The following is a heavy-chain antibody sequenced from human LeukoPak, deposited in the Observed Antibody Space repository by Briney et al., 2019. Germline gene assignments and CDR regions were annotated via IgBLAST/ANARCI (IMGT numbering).Heavy chain of an antibody. V-gene: IGHV4-39*07. CDR2: IYYSGST. CDR1: GGSISSSSYY. Sequence: SETLSLTCTVSGGSISSSSYYWGWIRQPPGKGLEWIGSIYYSGSTYYNPSLKSRVTISVDTSKNQFSLKVSSVTAADTAVYYCARDPYGSGSPFDYWGQGTLVTVSS. D-gene: IGHD3-10*01. CDR3: ARDPYGSGSPFDY. J-gene: IGHJ4*02.